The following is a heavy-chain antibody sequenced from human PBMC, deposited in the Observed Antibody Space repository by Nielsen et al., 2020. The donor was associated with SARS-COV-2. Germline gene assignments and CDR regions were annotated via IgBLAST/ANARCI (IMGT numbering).Heavy chain of an antibody. J-gene: IGHJ5*02. D-gene: IGHD1-26*01. V-gene: IGHV3-7*01. CDR1: GFTFNNYW. Sequence: GESLKISCAASGFTFNNYWMSWVRQAPGKGLEWVANIKEDGSEKYYVDSVKGRFTISRDNAKNSLYLQMNSLRAEDTAVYYCARSEGEDWFDPWGQGTLVTVSS. CDR3: ARSEGEDWFDP. CDR2: IKEDGSEK.